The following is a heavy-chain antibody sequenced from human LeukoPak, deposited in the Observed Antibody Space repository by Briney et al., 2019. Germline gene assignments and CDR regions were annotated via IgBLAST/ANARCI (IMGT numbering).Heavy chain of an antibody. V-gene: IGHV1-69*01. CDR2: IIPIFGTA. J-gene: IGHJ5*02. D-gene: IGHD1-26*01. Sequence: GASVKVSCKASGGTFSSYAISWARQAPGQGLEWMGGIIPIFGTANYAQKFQGRVTITADESTSTAYMELSSLRSEDTAVYYCARRLLDSGSQGLGWFDPWGQGTLVTVSS. CDR3: ARRLLDSGSQGLGWFDP. CDR1: GGTFSSYA.